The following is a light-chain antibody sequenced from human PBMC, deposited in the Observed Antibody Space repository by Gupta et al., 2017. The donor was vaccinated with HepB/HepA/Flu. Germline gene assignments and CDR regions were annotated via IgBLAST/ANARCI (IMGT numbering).Light chain of an antibody. Sequence: LTQLTDSLPVLLGQRAPINCKSSQNVLYSNNKDFLAWYQQKPGHPPKLLISWASTRESGVPDRFSGSGSGTDFTLTISSLQAEDVAVYYCQQYYDTPITFGQGTRLEIK. CDR3: QQYYDTPIT. J-gene: IGKJ5*01. CDR2: WAS. CDR1: QNVLYSNNKDF. V-gene: IGKV4-1*01.